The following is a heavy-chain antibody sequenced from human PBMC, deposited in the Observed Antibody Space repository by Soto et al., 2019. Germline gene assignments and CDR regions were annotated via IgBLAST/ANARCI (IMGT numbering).Heavy chain of an antibody. J-gene: IGHJ4*02. CDR2: INPDRGGT. Sequence: QVQLVQSGAEVKKPGASVKVSCKASGYRFTGYHMHWVRQAPGQGLEWMGRINPDRGGTNYAQKLQGRVTLTRDTSISTAYMELSGLTSDDTAVYYCAAAYCSDINCYTLLACDYWGQGTLVSVSS. CDR1: GYRFTGYH. D-gene: IGHD2-2*02. CDR3: AAAYCSDINCYTLLACDY. V-gene: IGHV1-2*06.